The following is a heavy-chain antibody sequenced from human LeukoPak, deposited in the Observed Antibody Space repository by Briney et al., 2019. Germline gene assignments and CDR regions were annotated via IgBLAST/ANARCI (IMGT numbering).Heavy chain of an antibody. CDR2: ISYDGSNK. V-gene: IGHV3-30*04. J-gene: IGHJ4*02. Sequence: GRSLRLSCAASGFTFSSYAMHRVRQAPGQGLEWVAVISYDGSNKYYADSVKGRFTISRDNSKNTLYLQMNSLRAEDTAVYYCARTWEEYYFDYWGQGTLVTVSS. CDR1: GFTFSSYA. CDR3: ARTWEEYYFDY. D-gene: IGHD1-26*01.